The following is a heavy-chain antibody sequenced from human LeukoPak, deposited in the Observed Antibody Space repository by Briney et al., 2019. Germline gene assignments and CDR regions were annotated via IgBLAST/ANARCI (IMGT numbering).Heavy chain of an antibody. CDR3: ARHFSYYYGSGSYYSWFDP. Sequence: SQTLSLTCTVSGGSISSGGYYWSWIRQHPGKGLEWIGYIYYSGSTYYNPSLKSRVTISVDTSKNQFSLKLSSVTAADTAVYYCARHFSYYYGSGSYYSWFDPRGQGTLVTVSS. CDR1: GGSISSGGYY. J-gene: IGHJ5*02. V-gene: IGHV4-31*03. CDR2: IYYSGST. D-gene: IGHD3-10*01.